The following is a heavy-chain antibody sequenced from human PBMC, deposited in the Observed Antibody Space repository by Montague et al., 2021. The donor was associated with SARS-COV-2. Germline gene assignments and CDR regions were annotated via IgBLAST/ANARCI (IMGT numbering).Heavy chain of an antibody. CDR2: MYYSGST. Sequence: SETLSLTCTVPGVAIRSSNSYWGSIRHPPVNGLVWIGNMYYSGSTYYNPSLKSRVTISIDTSKNQFSLKLSSVTAADTAVYYCARDDIVLQGVTKGMDVWGQGTTVTVSS. D-gene: IGHD3-10*01. J-gene: IGHJ6*02. V-gene: IGHV4-39*07. CDR3: ARDDIVLQGVTKGMDV. CDR1: GVAIRSSNSY.